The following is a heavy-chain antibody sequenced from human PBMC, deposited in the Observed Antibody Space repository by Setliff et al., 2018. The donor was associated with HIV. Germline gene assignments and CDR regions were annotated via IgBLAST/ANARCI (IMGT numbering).Heavy chain of an antibody. CDR1: GVSISSSSYF. J-gene: IGHJ5*02. Sequence: SETLSLTCAVSGVSISSSSYFWGWIRRPPGTGLDWIGSIYFSGSTYYNPSLESRVTISMDTSKNQFYLRLSSVTAADTAVYYCARHGSNWFDPWGQGTLVTVSS. D-gene: IGHD3-10*01. CDR3: ARHGSNWFDP. V-gene: IGHV4-39*01. CDR2: IYFSGST.